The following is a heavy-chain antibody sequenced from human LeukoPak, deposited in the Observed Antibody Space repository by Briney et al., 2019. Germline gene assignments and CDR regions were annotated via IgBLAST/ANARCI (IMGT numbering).Heavy chain of an antibody. Sequence: ASVKVSCKASGYTFTGYYMHWVRQAPGQGLEWMGRINPNSGGTNYAQKFQGRVTMTRDTSISTAYMELSRLRSDDTAVYYCGCASRTGYYYCGMDVWGQGTTVTVSS. V-gene: IGHV1-2*06. CDR2: INPNSGGT. CDR1: GYTFTGYY. J-gene: IGHJ6*02. CDR3: GCASRTGYYYCGMDV. D-gene: IGHD1-14*01.